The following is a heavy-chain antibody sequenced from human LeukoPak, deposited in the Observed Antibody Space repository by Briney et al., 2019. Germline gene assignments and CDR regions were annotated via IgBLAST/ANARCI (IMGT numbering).Heavy chain of an antibody. CDR3: ATDVAVAGTGVFDI. D-gene: IGHD6-19*01. CDR1: GGSISSGDYY. Sequence: KPSQTLSLTCTVSGGSISSGDYYWSWIRQPPGKGLEWIGYIYYTGTTYYSPSLKSRVTISVDTSKNQFSLKLSSVTAADTAVYYCATDVAVAGTGVFDIWGQGTMVTVSS. CDR2: IYYTGTT. J-gene: IGHJ3*02. V-gene: IGHV4-30-4*08.